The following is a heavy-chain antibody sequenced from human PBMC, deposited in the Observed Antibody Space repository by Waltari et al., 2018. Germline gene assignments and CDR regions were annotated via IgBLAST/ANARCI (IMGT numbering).Heavy chain of an antibody. V-gene: IGHV1-3*01. D-gene: IGHD3-10*01. CDR1: GYTFTTNP. J-gene: IGHJ4*02. CDR2: INGGNDNT. CDR3: AREAVRGGGCFDS. Sequence: QVQLVQSGAEVKKPGASVKVSCKASGYTFTTNPIHWVRQAPGQRLEWMGWINGGNDNTRYSQKFQGRVTITTDTSASTAYMERSNLRSEDTAVYYCAREAVRGGGCFDSWGQGTLVTVSS.